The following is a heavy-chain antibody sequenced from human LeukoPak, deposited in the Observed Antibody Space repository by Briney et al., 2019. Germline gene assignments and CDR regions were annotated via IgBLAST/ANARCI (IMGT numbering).Heavy chain of an antibody. D-gene: IGHD6-13*01. CDR2: ISDSGGRT. J-gene: IGHJ4*02. V-gene: IGHV3-23*01. CDR3: AKVSPEYSSRTCDY. CDR1: GFTFSSYV. Sequence: GGSLRLSCAASGFTFSSYVMSWVRQAPGKGLEWVSSISDSGGRTYYADSVKGRFTISRDNSKNTLYLQMNSLRGEDTAVYYCAKVSPEYSSRTCDYWGQGTLVIVSS.